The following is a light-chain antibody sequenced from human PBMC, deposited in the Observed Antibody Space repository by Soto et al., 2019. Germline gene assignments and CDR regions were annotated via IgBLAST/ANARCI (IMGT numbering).Light chain of an antibody. Sequence: DFQMTQSPSTLSASVGDIVTITFRASQNIRSRLAWFQQKPGKAPKLLIYDASSLESGVPQRFSGSGSGTEFTLTISSLQTDDFSTYYCQQYNSYSRTFGQGTKVDIK. V-gene: IGKV1-5*01. CDR3: QQYNSYSRT. CDR2: DAS. CDR1: QNIRSR. J-gene: IGKJ1*01.